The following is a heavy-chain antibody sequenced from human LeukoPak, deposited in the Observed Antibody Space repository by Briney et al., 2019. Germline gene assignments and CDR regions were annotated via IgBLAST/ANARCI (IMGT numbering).Heavy chain of an antibody. CDR3: ARQRLDGDILGFDW. J-gene: IGHJ4*02. CDR2: IHTSGSP. Sequence: PSETLSLTCNVSGASISGHYRSWIRHPAGKSLEWIGRIHTSGSPIYNPSLSSRVTMSVDTSKGQFSLTMNSLTAADTAIYYCARQRLDGDILGFDWWGQGTLVTVSS. V-gene: IGHV4-4*07. D-gene: IGHD2-21*01. CDR1: GASISGHY.